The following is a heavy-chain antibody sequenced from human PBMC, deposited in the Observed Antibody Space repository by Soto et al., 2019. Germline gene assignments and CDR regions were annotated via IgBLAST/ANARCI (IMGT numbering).Heavy chain of an antibody. V-gene: IGHV4-59*01. CDR1: GGSISSYY. CDR2: IYYSGST. Sequence: PSETLSLTCTVSGGSISSYYWSWIRQPPGKGLEWIGYIYYSGSTNYNPSLKSRVTISVDTSKNQFSLKLSSVTAADTAVYYCARDLKSFEDYSGNWFDPWGQGTLVTVSS. D-gene: IGHD4-4*01. CDR3: ARDLKSFEDYSGNWFDP. J-gene: IGHJ5*02.